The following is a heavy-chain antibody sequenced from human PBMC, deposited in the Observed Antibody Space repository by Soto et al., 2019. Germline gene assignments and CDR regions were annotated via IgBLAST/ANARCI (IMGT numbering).Heavy chain of an antibody. CDR1: GFTFSDSW. CDR3: VRGGSNYAS. J-gene: IGHJ5*02. CDR2: IKPDESEK. Sequence: EVQLVESGGGLVQPGGSLRLSCTASGFTFSDSWITWVRQAPGKGLEWVARIKPDESEKKYADSVKGRFSISRDNAKNSMYVQMDSLRGEDTAVYYCVRGGSNYASWGQGTLVTVSS. V-gene: IGHV3-7*01. D-gene: IGHD4-4*01.